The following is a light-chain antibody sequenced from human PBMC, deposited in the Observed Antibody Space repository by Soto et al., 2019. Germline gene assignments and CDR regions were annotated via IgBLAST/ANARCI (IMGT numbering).Light chain of an antibody. J-gene: IGLJ3*02. V-gene: IGLV1-40*01. CDR2: GNI. Sequence: QSVLTQPPSVSGAPGQRVTISCTGAGSNIGAGYAVHWYQQLPGTAPKLLIYGNINRPSGVPDRFFGSKSGSSASLTINGLQAEDEGDYYCKSYDSSVTGSPVFAGGTKVTVL. CDR1: GSNIGAGYA. CDR3: KSYDSSVTGSPV.